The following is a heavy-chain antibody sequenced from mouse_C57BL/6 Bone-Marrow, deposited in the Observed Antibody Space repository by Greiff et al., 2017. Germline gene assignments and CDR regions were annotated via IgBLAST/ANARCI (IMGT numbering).Heavy chain of an antibody. V-gene: IGHV1-76*01. CDR1: GYTFTDYY. CDR2: IYPGSGNT. Sequence: VQLVESGAELVRPGASVKLSCKASGYTFTDYYINWVKQRPGQGLEWIARIYPGSGNTYYNEKFKGKATLTAEKSSSTAYMQLSSLTSEDSAVYFCEGFAYWGQGTLVTVSA. CDR3: EGFAY. J-gene: IGHJ3*01.